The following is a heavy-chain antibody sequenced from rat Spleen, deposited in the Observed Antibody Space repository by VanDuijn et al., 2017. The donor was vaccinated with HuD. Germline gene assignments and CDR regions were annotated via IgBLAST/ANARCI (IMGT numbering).Heavy chain of an antibody. Sequence: QVQLKESGPGLVQPSQTLSLTCTVSGFSLTSYGVTWVRQPPGKGLEWIGTIRSGGGTDYTSTLKSRLSISRDASKSQVLLKMNSLQTEDTAIYYCTRDRLKWFDYWGQGVMVTVSS. V-gene: IGHV2-15*01. CDR3: TRDRLKWFDY. CDR1: GFSLTSYG. D-gene: IGHD1-1*01. CDR2: IRSGGGT. J-gene: IGHJ2*01.